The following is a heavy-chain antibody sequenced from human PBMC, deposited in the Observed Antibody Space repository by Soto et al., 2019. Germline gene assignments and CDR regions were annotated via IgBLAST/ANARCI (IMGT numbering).Heavy chain of an antibody. J-gene: IGHJ5*02. V-gene: IGHV1-69*01. D-gene: IGHD2-8*02. CDR1: GGTFSSYV. CDR2: IIPVSGTA. CDR3: ATVDRSVALVGWFDP. Sequence: QVHLEQSGAEVKKPGSSGKVSCNFSGGTFSSYVIIWVRQAPGQGLEWMGGIIPVSGTANYAQKFHGRVTMSADAATNTAYMELSSVRFDDTAVYYCATVDRSVALVGWFDPWGQGTLVTVSS.